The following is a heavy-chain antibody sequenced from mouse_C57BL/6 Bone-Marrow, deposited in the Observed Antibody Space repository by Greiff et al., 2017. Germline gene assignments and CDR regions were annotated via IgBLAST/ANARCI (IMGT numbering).Heavy chain of an antibody. CDR2: ISDGGSYT. CDR1: GFTFSSYA. D-gene: IGHD3-3*01. J-gene: IGHJ2*01. Sequence: EVKVVESGGGLVKPGGSLKLSCAASGFTFSSYAMSWVRQTPDKRLEWVATISDGGSYTYYPDNVKGRFTISRDNAKNNLYLQMSHLKSEDTAMYYCAREGWGPRYWGQGTTLTVSS. V-gene: IGHV5-4*01. CDR3: AREGWGPRY.